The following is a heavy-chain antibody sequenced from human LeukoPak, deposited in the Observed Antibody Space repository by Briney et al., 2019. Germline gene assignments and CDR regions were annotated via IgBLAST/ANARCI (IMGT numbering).Heavy chain of an antibody. D-gene: IGHD2-2*02. CDR2: ISSSSSYI. Sequence: PGGSLRLSCAASGFTFSSYSMNWVRQAPGKGLEWVSSISSSSSYIYYADSVKGRFTISRDNAKISLYLQMNSLRAEDTAVYYCASSTTRYCSSTSCYIHFDYWGQGTLDTVSS. CDR3: ASSTTRYCSSTSCYIHFDY. J-gene: IGHJ4*02. V-gene: IGHV3-21*01. CDR1: GFTFSSYS.